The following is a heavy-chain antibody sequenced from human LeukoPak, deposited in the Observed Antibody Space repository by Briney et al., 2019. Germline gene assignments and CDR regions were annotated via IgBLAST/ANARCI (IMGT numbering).Heavy chain of an antibody. J-gene: IGHJ6*04. CDR2: IGTAGDP. CDR1: GFTFSSYD. Sequence: PGGSLRLSCAASGFTFSSYDMHWVSQAKGKGLEWVSAIGTAGDPYYPGSVKGRFTISRENAKNSLYLQMNSLRAGDTAVYYCARGSGGSGSYYRYYYGMDVWGKGPTVTVSS. V-gene: IGHV3-13*05. D-gene: IGHD3-10*01. CDR3: ARGSGGSGSYYRYYYGMDV.